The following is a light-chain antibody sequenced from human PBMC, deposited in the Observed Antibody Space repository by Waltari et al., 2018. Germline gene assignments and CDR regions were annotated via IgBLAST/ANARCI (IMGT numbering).Light chain of an antibody. J-gene: IGKJ4*01. V-gene: IGKV3-11*01. CDR3: QQRSVWPT. Sequence: DIILTQSPATLSLSPGDRATLSGRASQSVDNSLAWYQQKPGQSPRLLIYDASNRAIGIPGRFTGSGSGTDFTLTISSLEPEDFAVYYCQQRSVWPTFGGGTKVEIK. CDR1: QSVDNS. CDR2: DAS.